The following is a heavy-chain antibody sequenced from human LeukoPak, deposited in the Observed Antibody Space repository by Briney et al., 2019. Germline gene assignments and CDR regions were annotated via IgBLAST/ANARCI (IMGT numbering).Heavy chain of an antibody. CDR1: GYTFTSYG. CDR2: ISAYNGNT. V-gene: IGHV1-18*01. CDR3: ARANIPSYYDFWSGYQKPYYFDY. D-gene: IGHD3-3*01. Sequence: ASVKVSCKASGYTFTSYGISWVRQAPGQGLEWMGWISAYNGNTNYAQKLQGRVTMTPDTSTSTAYMELRSLRSDDTAVYYCARANIPSYYDFWSGYQKPYYFDYWGQGTLVTVSS. J-gene: IGHJ4*02.